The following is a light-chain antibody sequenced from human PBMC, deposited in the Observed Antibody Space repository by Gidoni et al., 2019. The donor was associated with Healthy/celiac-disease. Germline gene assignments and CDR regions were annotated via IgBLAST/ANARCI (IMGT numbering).Light chain of an antibody. CDR2: DAS. J-gene: IGKJ1*01. CDR1: QSISSW. CDR3: QQYNSYSFWT. V-gene: IGKV1-5*01. Sequence: DIQMTQSPSTLSASVGDRVTITCRASQSISSWLAWYQQKPGKAPKLLIYDASSLESGVPSRFSGSGSGTEFTLTISSLQPDDFATYYCQQYNSYSFWTFGQXTKVEIK.